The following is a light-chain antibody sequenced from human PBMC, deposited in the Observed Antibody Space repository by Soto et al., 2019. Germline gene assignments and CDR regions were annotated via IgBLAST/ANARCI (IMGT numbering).Light chain of an antibody. V-gene: IGLV2-23*01. CDR3: CSYAGSNTYV. Sequence: QSALTQPASVSGSPGQSSTISCTGTSSDVGGYNLVSWYQQHPGKAPKFMIYEGSKRPSGVSNRFSGSKSGNTASLTISGLQAEDEADYYCCSYAGSNTYVFGTGTKLTVL. J-gene: IGLJ1*01. CDR2: EGS. CDR1: SSDVGGYNL.